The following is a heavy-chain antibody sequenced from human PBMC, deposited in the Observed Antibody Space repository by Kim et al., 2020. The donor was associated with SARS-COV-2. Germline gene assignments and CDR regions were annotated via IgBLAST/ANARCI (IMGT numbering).Heavy chain of an antibody. D-gene: IGHD3-3*01. CDR2: INHSGST. J-gene: IGHJ6*03. CDR3: ARGRITIFGVVIKRGYYM. V-gene: IGHV4-34*01. Sequence: SETLSLTCAVYGGSFSGYYWSWIRQPPGKGLEWIGEINHSGSTNYNPSLKSRVTISVDTSKNQFSLKLSSVTAADTAVYYCARGRITIFGVVIKRGYYM. CDR1: GGSFSGYY.